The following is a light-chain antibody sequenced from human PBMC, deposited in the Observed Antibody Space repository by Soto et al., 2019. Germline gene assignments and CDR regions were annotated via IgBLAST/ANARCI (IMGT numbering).Light chain of an antibody. CDR3: QQYNSLWT. V-gene: IGKV2-28*01. Sequence: DIVMTQSPLSLPVTPGEPASISCRSSQSLLHSNGYNYLDWYLQKPGQSPQLLIYLGSNRASGVPDRFSGSGSGTDFTLKISRVEAEDVGVYYCQQYNSLWTFGQGTKVDIK. CDR2: LGS. J-gene: IGKJ1*01. CDR1: QSLLHSNGYNY.